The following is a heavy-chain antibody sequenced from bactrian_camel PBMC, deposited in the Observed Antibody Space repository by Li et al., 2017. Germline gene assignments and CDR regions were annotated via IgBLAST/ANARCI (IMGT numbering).Heavy chain of an antibody. V-gene: IGHV3S53*01. D-gene: IGHD2*01. CDR2: ICSDGST. CDR1: GYRHSSGV. Sequence: HVQLVESGGGSVQAGGSLRLSCAASGYRHSSGVCAGWFRQAPGKGREGVATICSDGSTSYADSVKGRFTISKDNAKNTLYLQMNSLKPEDTAMYYCAADVRPWLSGGYCRKVTVAHTNFGYWGQGTQVTVS. CDR3: AADVRPWLSGGYCRKVTVAHTNFGY. J-gene: IGHJ6*01.